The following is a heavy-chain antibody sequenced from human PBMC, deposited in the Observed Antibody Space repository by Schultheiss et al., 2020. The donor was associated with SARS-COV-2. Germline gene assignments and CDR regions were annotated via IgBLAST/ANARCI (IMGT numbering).Heavy chain of an antibody. CDR2: INHSGST. Sequence: TLSLTCAVSGGSISSGGYYWSWIRQPPGKGLEWIGEINHSGSTNYNPSLKSRVTISVDTSKNQFSLKLSSVTAADTAVYYCARAAAYVGGWFDPWGQGTLVTVAS. J-gene: IGHJ5*02. D-gene: IGHD6-13*01. CDR1: GGSISSGGYY. V-gene: IGHV4-30-2*01. CDR3: ARAAAYVGGWFDP.